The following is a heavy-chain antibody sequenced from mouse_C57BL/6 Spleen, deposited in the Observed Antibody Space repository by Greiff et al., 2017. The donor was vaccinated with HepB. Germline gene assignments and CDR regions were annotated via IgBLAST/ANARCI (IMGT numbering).Heavy chain of an antibody. CDR2: INPNNGGT. CDR1: GYTFTDYY. V-gene: IGHV1-26*01. J-gene: IGHJ2*01. CDR3: ARRYSNYGDFDY. D-gene: IGHD2-5*01. Sequence: VQLQQSGPELVKPGASVKISCKASGYTFTDYYMNWVKQSHGKSLEWIGDINPNNGGTSYNQKFKGKATLTVDKSSSTAYMELRSLTSEDSAVYYCARRYSNYGDFDYWGQGTTLTVSS.